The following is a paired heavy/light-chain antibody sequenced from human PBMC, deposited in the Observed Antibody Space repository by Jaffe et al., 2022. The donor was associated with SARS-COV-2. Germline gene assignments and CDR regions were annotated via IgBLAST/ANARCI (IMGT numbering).Heavy chain of an antibody. Sequence: EVQLVESGGGLVQPGGSLRLSCAASGFTFSTSAMTWVRQAPGKGLEWVSTITNSGDSTYYADSVTGRFTISRDTFKNTFYLQMNSLRAEDTAVYYCANHRWALTYYYYYMDVWGKGTTVTVSS. CDR2: ITNSGDST. J-gene: IGHJ6*03. D-gene: IGHD1-26*01. V-gene: IGHV3-23*04. CDR3: ANHRWALTYYYYYMDV. CDR1: GFTFSTSA.
Light chain of an antibody. V-gene: IGKV3-15*01. CDR1: ESVNSN. Sequence: EIVMTQSPATLSVSPGERATLSCRASESVNSNLAWYQQKPGQAPRLLIYGASARATGIPARFSGSGSGTEFTLTISSLQSEDFAVYYCQQYNNWPITFGQGTRLDIK. CDR3: QQYNNWPIT. J-gene: IGKJ5*01. CDR2: GAS.